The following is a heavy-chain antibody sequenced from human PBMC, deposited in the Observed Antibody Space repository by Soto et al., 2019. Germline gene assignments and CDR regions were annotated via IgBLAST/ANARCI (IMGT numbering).Heavy chain of an antibody. CDR1: GGSISSYY. CDR2: IYYSGST. D-gene: IGHD3-9*01. J-gene: IGHJ4*02. Sequence: SETLSLTCPVSGGSISSYYWGWIRQPPGKGLEWIGYIYYSGSTNYNPSLKSRVTISVDTSKNQFSLKLNSVTAADSAVYFCARLEGLATISYYFDFWGPGALVTVSS. V-gene: IGHV4-59*08. CDR3: ARLEGLATISYYFDF.